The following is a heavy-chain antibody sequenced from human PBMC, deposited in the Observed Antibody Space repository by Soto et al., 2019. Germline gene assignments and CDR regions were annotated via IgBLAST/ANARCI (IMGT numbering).Heavy chain of an antibody. V-gene: IGHV1-18*04. CDR1: GYTFTSYG. Sequence: ASVKVSCKASGYTFTSYGISWVRQAPGQGLEWMGWISAYNGNTNYAQKLQGRVTMTTDTSTSTAYMELSSLRSEDTAVYYCVGGGNSGKYYYGMEVWGQGTTVTVSS. CDR3: VGGGNSGKYYYGMEV. D-gene: IGHD2-21*02. CDR2: ISAYNGNT. J-gene: IGHJ6*02.